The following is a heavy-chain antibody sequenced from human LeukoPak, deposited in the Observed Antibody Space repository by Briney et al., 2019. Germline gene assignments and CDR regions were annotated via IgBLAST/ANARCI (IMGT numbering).Heavy chain of an antibody. CDR3: ARDRGRGYCSSTSCYTPPNWFDP. V-gene: IGHV4-61*02. CDR1: GGSISSGSYY. D-gene: IGHD2-2*02. J-gene: IGHJ5*02. Sequence: KPSQTLSLTCTVSGGSISSGSYYWSWIRQPAGKGLEWIGRIYTSGSTNYNPSLKSRVTISVDTSKIQFSLKLSSVTAADTAVYYCARDRGRGYCSSTSCYTPPNWFDPWGQGTLVTVSS. CDR2: IYTSGST.